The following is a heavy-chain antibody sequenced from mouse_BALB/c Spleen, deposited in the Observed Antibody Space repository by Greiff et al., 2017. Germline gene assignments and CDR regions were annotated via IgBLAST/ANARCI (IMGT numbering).Heavy chain of an antibody. D-gene: IGHD2-4*01. CDR1: GYSITSGYY. J-gene: IGHJ2*01. Sequence: EVKLMESGPGLVKPSQSLSLTCSVTGYSITSGYYWNWIRQFPGNKLEWMGYISYDGSNNYNPSLKNRISITRDTSKNQFYLKLNSVTTEDTATYYCARDRRMTTSGYFDYWGQGTTLTVSS. CDR3: ARDRRMTTSGYFDY. CDR2: ISYDGSN. V-gene: IGHV3-6*02.